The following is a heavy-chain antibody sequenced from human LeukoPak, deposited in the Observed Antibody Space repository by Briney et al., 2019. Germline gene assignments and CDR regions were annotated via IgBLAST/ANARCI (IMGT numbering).Heavy chain of an antibody. Sequence: GGSLRLSCAASGFTFSDYYMSWIRQAPGKGLECVSYISSSGSTIYYADSVKGRFTISRDNAKNSLYLQMNSLRAEDTAVYYCARNHYYDSSGSDYWGQGTLVTVSS. CDR1: GFTFSDYY. CDR3: ARNHYYDSSGSDY. V-gene: IGHV3-11*01. D-gene: IGHD3-22*01. CDR2: ISSSGSTI. J-gene: IGHJ4*02.